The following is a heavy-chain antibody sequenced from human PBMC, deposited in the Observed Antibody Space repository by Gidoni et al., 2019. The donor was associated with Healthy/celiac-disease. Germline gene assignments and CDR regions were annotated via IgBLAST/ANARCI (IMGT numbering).Heavy chain of an antibody. V-gene: IGHV3-48*01. CDR3: AARIAARPTAGFGLDV. Sequence: DVQLVESGGGLVHPGGSLRLSCAASGFSFSDYNMNWVRQAPGKGLEWLSYITSSSSTIYYADSVKGRFTISRDNAKNSLYLQMNGLRAEDMAVYYCAARIAARPTAGFGLDVWGQGTTVTVSS. CDR2: ITSSSSTI. D-gene: IGHD6-6*01. CDR1: GFSFSDYN. J-gene: IGHJ6*02.